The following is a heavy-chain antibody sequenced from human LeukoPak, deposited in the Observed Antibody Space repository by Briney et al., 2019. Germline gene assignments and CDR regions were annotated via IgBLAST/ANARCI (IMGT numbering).Heavy chain of an antibody. CDR3: ARTVPRRTTVAPAHLDY. V-gene: IGHV4-59*01. Sequence: SETLSLTCTVSGGSLSGFYWSWIRQPPGKGLEWIGYVYYSGSTTYNPSLKSRVTISVDTSKNQFSLRLGSVTAADTAVYYCARTVPRRTTVAPAHLDYWGQGTQVTVSS. J-gene: IGHJ4*02. D-gene: IGHD4-23*01. CDR2: VYYSGST. CDR1: GGSLSGFY.